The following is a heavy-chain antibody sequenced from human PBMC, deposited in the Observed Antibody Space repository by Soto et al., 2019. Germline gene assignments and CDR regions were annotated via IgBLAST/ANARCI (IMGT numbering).Heavy chain of an antibody. J-gene: IGHJ4*02. D-gene: IGHD3-22*01. Sequence: QVQLVESGGGVVQPGGSLRLSCAASGFAFSTSVIHWVRQAPGKGLEWMAHISYNGNKKHYADSVKGRFTVSRDISESPLYLQMNSLRAEDTAVYYCAREQFEDGRGHYDHWGQGTLVSVSS. CDR3: AREQFEDGRGHYDH. CDR2: ISYNGNKK. V-gene: IGHV3-30*03. CDR1: GFAFSTSV.